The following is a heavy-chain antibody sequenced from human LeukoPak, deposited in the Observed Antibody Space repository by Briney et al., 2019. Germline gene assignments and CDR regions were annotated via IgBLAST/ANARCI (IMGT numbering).Heavy chain of an antibody. J-gene: IGHJ4*02. V-gene: IGHV3-49*04. CDR3: TRDVGYKT. D-gene: IGHD5-12*01. Sequence: QAGGPLRLSCLGSGFTFGDDAMSWVRQAPGKGLEWVGFIRSKAYRGTIEYASSVKGRFTISRDDSKSIVYLQMNGLKTEDTGVYYCTRDVGYKTWGQGTLVTVSS. CDR1: GFTFGDDA. CDR2: IRSKAYRGTI.